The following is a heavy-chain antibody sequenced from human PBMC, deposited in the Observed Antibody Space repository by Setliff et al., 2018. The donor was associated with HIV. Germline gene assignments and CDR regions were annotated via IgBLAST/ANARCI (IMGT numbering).Heavy chain of an antibody. D-gene: IGHD3-10*01. V-gene: IGHV1-8*02. Sequence: RASVKVSCKASGDTFTTYDINWVRQATGQGPEWIGWMNTNSGNTGYAQKFQVRVTMTRNTSISTAYMELSSLRSEDTAVYYCARAPRITMVRGVSSWFDPWGQGTLVTVSS. CDR2: MNTNSGNT. CDR1: GDTFTTYD. CDR3: ARAPRITMVRGVSSWFDP. J-gene: IGHJ5*02.